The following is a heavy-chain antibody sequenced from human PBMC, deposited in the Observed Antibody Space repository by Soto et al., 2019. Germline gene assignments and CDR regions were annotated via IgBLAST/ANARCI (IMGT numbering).Heavy chain of an antibody. Sequence: GASVKVSCKASGYTFTSYGISWVRQAPGQGLEWMGWISAYNGNTNYAQKLQGRVTMTTDTSTSTACMELRSLRSDDTAVYYCARTPPLEPVHFDYWGQGTLVTVSS. CDR3: ARTPPLEPVHFDY. CDR1: GYTFTSYG. V-gene: IGHV1-18*01. D-gene: IGHD2-15*01. CDR2: ISAYNGNT. J-gene: IGHJ4*02.